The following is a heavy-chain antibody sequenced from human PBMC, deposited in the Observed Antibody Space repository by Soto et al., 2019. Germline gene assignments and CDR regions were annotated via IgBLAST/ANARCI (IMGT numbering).Heavy chain of an antibody. CDR2: TSYDGSNK. J-gene: IGHJ4*02. CDR1: GFTFSTYA. D-gene: IGHD3-10*01. Sequence: ESGGGVVQPGRSLRLSCAASGFTFSTYAMHWVRQAPGKGLEWVAVTSYDGSNKYYADSVRGRFTISRDNSKNTLFLQMNSLRTEDTAVYYCARDRGSGSPYYFDYWGQGTLVTVSS. CDR3: ARDRGSGSPYYFDY. V-gene: IGHV3-30-3*01.